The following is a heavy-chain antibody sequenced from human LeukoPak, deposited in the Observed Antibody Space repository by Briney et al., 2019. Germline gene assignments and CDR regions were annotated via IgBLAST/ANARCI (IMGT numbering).Heavy chain of an antibody. CDR1: GFTFSSYA. J-gene: IGHJ3*02. V-gene: IGHV3-30-3*01. CDR2: ISYDKSNK. Sequence: GGSLRLSCAASGFTFSSYAMHWVRQAPGKGLEWVALISYDKSNKYYADSVKGRFTISRDNSKNTLFVQMNSLRTEDTAVYYCARSGVQWQWLLTYDAFDIWGQGTMVTVSS. CDR3: ARSGVQWQWLLTYDAFDI. D-gene: IGHD6-19*01.